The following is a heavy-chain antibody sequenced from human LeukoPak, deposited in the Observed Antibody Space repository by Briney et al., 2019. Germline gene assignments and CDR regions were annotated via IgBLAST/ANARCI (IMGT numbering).Heavy chain of an antibody. Sequence: PSETLSLTCTVSGDSINNYYWSWIRQPPGKGLEGIGYIYYNGSPNYNPSLKSRVTISLDTPKNQFSLKLSSVTAADTAVYFCARLRVAAVYYFDYWGQGTLVTVSS. J-gene: IGHJ4*02. D-gene: IGHD6-13*01. CDR1: GDSINNYY. CDR3: ARLRVAAVYYFDY. V-gene: IGHV4-59*08. CDR2: IYYNGSP.